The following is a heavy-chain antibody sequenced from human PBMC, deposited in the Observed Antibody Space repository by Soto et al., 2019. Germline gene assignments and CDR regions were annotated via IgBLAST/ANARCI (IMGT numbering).Heavy chain of an antibody. D-gene: IGHD1-26*01. CDR2: IYYSGST. CDR1: GGSISSGDYY. Sequence: SETLSLTCTVSGGSISSGDYYWSWIRQPPGKGLEWIGYIYYSGSTYYNPSLKSRVTISVDTSKNQFSLKLSSVTAADTAVYYCAGATWESYSHGVYYYYGMDVWGQGTTVTVSS. CDR3: AGATWESYSHGVYYYYGMDV. J-gene: IGHJ6*02. V-gene: IGHV4-30-4*01.